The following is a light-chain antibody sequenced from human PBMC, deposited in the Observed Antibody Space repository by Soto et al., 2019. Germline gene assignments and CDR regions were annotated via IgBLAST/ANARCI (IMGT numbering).Light chain of an antibody. CDR3: QQTSGPPRT. V-gene: IGKV1-39*01. CDR1: QTIERY. J-gene: IGKJ1*01. Sequence: DIQMTQSPSSLSAAVGDRVTITCRASQTIERYLNWYQQRPGKPPTLLIFAASNLEDGVPQRFTASGSGTDFTLTISGLRPEDFATYYCQQTSGPPRTFGQGTKVEVK. CDR2: AAS.